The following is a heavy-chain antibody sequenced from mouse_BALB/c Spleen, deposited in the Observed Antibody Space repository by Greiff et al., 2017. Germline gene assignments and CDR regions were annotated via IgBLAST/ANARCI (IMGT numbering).Heavy chain of an antibody. CDR1: GYSITSGYS. Sequence: EVKLQESGPDLVKPSQSLSLTCTVTGYSITSGYSWHWIRQFPGNKLEWMGYIHYSGSTNYNPSLKSRISITRDTSKNQFFLQLNSVTTEDTATYYCAGDYYGSSHYWYFDVWGAGTTVTVSS. CDR3: AGDYYGSSHYWYFDV. D-gene: IGHD1-1*01. CDR2: IHYSGST. J-gene: IGHJ1*01. V-gene: IGHV3-1*02.